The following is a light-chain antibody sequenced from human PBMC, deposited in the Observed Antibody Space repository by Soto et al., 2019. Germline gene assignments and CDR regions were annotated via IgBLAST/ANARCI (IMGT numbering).Light chain of an antibody. CDR3: QQSYRFPKT. CDR2: AAS. V-gene: IGKV1-39*01. Sequence: DIQMTQSPSSLSASVGDRVTITCRASQTISGYLNWYQQKPGKAPELLIYAASYLGNGVPSRFSGSGSGTYFTLTIISLQPEDFATYYCQQSYRFPKTFGRGTKVDIK. J-gene: IGKJ1*01. CDR1: QTISGY.